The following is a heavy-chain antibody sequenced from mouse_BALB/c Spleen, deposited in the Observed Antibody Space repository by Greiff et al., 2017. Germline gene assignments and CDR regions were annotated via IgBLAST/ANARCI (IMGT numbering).Heavy chain of an antibody. CDR2: INPNNGGT. J-gene: IGHJ3*01. CDR1: GYTFTDYN. CDR3: ARNDRFRRGFAY. V-gene: IGHV1-18*01. Sequence: EVQLQESGPELVKPGASVKIPCKASGYTFTDYNMDWVKQSHGKSLEWIGDINPNNGGTIYNQKFKGKATLTVDKSSSTAYMELRSLTSEDTAVYYCARNDRFRRGFAYWGQGTLVTVSA. D-gene: IGHD2-3*01.